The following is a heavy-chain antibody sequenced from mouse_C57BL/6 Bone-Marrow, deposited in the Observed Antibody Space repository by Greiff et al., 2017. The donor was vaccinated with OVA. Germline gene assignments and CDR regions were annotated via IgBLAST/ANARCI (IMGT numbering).Heavy chain of an antibody. Sequence: EVKLMESGGGLVQPGGSMKLSCAASGFTFSDAWMDWVRQSPEKGLEWVAEIRNKANNHATYYAESVKGRFTISRDDSKSSVYLQMNSLRAEDTGIYYCTRPLCYGSSFAMDYWGQGTSVTVSS. J-gene: IGHJ4*01. CDR2: IRNKANNHAT. D-gene: IGHD1-1*01. V-gene: IGHV6-6*01. CDR1: GFTFSDAW. CDR3: TRPLCYGSSFAMDY.